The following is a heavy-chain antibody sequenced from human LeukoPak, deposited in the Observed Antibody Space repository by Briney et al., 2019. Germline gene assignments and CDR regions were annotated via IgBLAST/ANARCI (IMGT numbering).Heavy chain of an antibody. CDR2: ISAYNGNT. CDR3: ARDEYSSSSEPFDI. D-gene: IGHD6-6*01. Sequence: GASVKVSCKASGYTFTSYGISWVRQAPGQGLEWMGWISAYNGNTNYAQKLQGRVTMTTDTSTSTAYMELRSLRSDDTAVYYCARDEYSSSSEPFDIWGQGTMVTVSS. V-gene: IGHV1-18*01. CDR1: GYTFTSYG. J-gene: IGHJ3*02.